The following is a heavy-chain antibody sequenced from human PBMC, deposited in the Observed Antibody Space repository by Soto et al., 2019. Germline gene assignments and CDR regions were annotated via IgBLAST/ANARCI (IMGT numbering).Heavy chain of an antibody. V-gene: IGHV4-39*01. CDR2: IYYSGST. D-gene: IGHD3-10*01. CDR3: ATLSFGAGNY. CDR1: GGSISSSSYY. J-gene: IGHJ4*02. Sequence: QLQLQESGPGLVKPSETLSLTCTVSGGSISSSSYYWGWIRQPPGKGLEWIGSIYYSGSTYYNPCLKSRLTLSVDTAKNQSSLKLSSVTAADTAVYYSATLSFGAGNYWGQGTLVNVSS.